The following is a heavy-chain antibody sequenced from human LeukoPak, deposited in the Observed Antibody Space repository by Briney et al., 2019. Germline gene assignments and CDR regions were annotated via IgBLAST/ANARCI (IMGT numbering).Heavy chain of an antibody. J-gene: IGHJ4*02. Sequence: GGSLRLSCVASELIFSDFCMTWVRHSRGKGLEWVATIKKDGSEKYYVDSVKGRFTISRDNAENTLYLHMNSLRAEDTAVYYCARGSGRITIFGVPYWGQGTLVTVSS. D-gene: IGHD3-3*01. CDR2: IKKDGSEK. CDR3: ARGSGRITIFGVPY. CDR1: ELIFSDFC. V-gene: IGHV3-7*01.